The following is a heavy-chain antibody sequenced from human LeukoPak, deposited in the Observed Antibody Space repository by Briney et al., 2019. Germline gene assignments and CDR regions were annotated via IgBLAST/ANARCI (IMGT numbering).Heavy chain of an antibody. CDR1: GYIFTSHD. J-gene: IGHJ4*02. V-gene: IGHV1-8*03. CDR2: MNPNSGNT. CDR3: ARTYDFWSGYLQEPLLDY. D-gene: IGHD3-3*01. Sequence: ASVKVTCKASGYIFTSHDINWVRQATGQGLEWMGWMNPNSGNTGYAQKFQGRVTITRNTSISTAYMELSSLRSEDTAVYYCARTYDFWSGYLQEPLLDYWGQGTLVTVSS.